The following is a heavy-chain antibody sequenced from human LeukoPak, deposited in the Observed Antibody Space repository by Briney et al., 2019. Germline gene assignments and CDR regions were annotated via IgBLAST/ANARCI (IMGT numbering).Heavy chain of an antibody. D-gene: IGHD6-13*01. V-gene: IGHV3-7*01. CDR3: ASGRQLGF. CDR2: IKEDGSEK. J-gene: IGHJ4*02. CDR1: GFTFSNYW. Sequence: GGSLRLSCAASGFTFSNYWMSWVRQPPGKGLEWVANIKEDGSEKYYVDSVKGRFTISRDNARNSLYLQMSSLRAEDTAVYYCASGRQLGFWGQGTLVTVSS.